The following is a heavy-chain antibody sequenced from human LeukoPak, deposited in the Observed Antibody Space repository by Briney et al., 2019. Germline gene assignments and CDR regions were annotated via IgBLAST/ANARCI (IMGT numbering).Heavy chain of an antibody. Sequence: GGSLRLSCAASGFTFSSYAMHWVRQAPGKGLEWVAVISYDGSNKYYADSVKGRFTISRDNSKNTLYLQMNSLRAEDTAVYYCAKSFRRYCSSSSCYFFAFDIWGQGTMVTVSS. CDR1: GFTFSSYA. CDR2: ISYDGSNK. D-gene: IGHD2-2*01. CDR3: AKSFRRYCSSSSCYFFAFDI. V-gene: IGHV3-30*04. J-gene: IGHJ3*02.